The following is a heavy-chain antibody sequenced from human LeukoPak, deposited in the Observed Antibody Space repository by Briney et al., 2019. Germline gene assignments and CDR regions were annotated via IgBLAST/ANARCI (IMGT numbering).Heavy chain of an antibody. J-gene: IGHJ4*02. V-gene: IGHV3-21*01. D-gene: IGHD6-13*01. CDR1: GFTFSSYS. Sequence: GGSLRLSCAASGFTFSSYSMNWVRQAPGKGLEWVSSISSSSYIYYADSVKGRFTISRDNAKNSLYLQMNSLRAEDTAVYYCARASSPRTEYYFDYWGQGTLVTVSS. CDR2: ISSSSYI. CDR3: ARASSPRTEYYFDY.